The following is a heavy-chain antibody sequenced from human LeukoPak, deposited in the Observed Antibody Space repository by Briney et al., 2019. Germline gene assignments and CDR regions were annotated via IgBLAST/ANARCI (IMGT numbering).Heavy chain of an antibody. D-gene: IGHD3-3*01. CDR1: GGSFSGYY. Sequence: SETLSLTRAVYGGSFSGYYWSWIRQPPGKGLEWIGEINHSGSTNYNPSLKSRVTISVDTSKNQFSLKLSSVTAADTAVYYCARQGYTIFGVVSRPKGAFDIWGQGTMVTVSS. CDR3: ARQGYTIFGVVSRPKGAFDI. V-gene: IGHV4-34*01. CDR2: INHSGST. J-gene: IGHJ3*02.